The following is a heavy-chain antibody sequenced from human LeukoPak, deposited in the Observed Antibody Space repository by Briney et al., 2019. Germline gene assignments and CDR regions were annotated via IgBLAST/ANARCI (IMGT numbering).Heavy chain of an antibody. D-gene: IGHD2-2*01. J-gene: IGHJ6*03. CDR3: ARDCSSISCYLYYMDV. CDR1: GGSISSSSFY. CDR2: IYYNGNT. Sequence: SETLSLTCTVSGGSISSSSFYWVWIRQPPGKGLEWIGNIYYNGNTYYNPSLKSRVTISVDTSKNQFSLKLTSVTAADTAVYYCARDCSSISCYLYYMDVWGKGTTVTVSS. V-gene: IGHV4-39*07.